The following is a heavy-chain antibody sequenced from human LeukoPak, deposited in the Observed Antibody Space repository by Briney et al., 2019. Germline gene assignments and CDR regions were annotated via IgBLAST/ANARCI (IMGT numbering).Heavy chain of an antibody. V-gene: IGHV3-30*02. Sequence: PGGSLRLSCAASGFTFSSYGMHWVRQAPGKGLEWVAFIRYDGSNKYYADSVKGRFTISRDNSKNTLYLQMNSLRAEDTAVYYCAKDSGGSYHRRGNRLVYWGQGTLVTVSS. J-gene: IGHJ4*02. CDR2: IRYDGSNK. D-gene: IGHD1-26*01. CDR1: GFTFSSYG. CDR3: AKDSGGSYHRRGNRLVY.